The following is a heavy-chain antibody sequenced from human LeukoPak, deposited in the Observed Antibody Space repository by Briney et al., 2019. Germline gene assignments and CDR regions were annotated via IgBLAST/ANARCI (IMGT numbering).Heavy chain of an antibody. Sequence: PGGSPRLSCAASGLTFSSYAMSWVRQAPGKGLEWVSAISGSGGSTYYADSVKGRFTISRDNSKNTLYLQMNSLRAEDTAVYYCAKTYYYDSSGQAFDIWGQGTMVTVSS. D-gene: IGHD3-22*01. J-gene: IGHJ3*02. CDR1: GLTFSSYA. CDR3: AKTYYYDSSGQAFDI. CDR2: ISGSGGST. V-gene: IGHV3-23*01.